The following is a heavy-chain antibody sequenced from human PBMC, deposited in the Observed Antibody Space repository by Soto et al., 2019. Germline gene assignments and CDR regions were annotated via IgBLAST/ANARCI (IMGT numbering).Heavy chain of an antibody. Sequence: SETLSLTCTVSGGSISSSSYYWGWIRQPPGKGLEWIGSIYYSGSTYYNPSLKSRVTISVDTSKNQFSLKLSSVTAADTAVYYCARSIAARPPPRDMDVWGKGTTVTVSS. J-gene: IGHJ6*03. V-gene: IGHV4-39*01. D-gene: IGHD6-6*01. CDR3: ARSIAARPPPRDMDV. CDR2: IYYSGST. CDR1: GGSISSSSYY.